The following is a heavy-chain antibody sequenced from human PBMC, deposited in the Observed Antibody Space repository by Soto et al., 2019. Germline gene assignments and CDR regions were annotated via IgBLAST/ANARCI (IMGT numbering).Heavy chain of an antibody. CDR2: ITGGDSAT. V-gene: IGHV3-23*01. J-gene: IGHJ4*02. D-gene: IGHD6-19*01. Sequence: EVQLLESGGGLVQPGGSLRLSCVASGFIFTNYAVSWVRQAPGKGLEWVSTITGGDSATYYADSVKGRFTIPRDSSKNTLVRKITTLRAEATALYYGEKAGGGRGGGWHFDHWGQGTLVTVSS. CDR1: GFIFTNYA. CDR3: EKAGGGRGGGWHFDH.